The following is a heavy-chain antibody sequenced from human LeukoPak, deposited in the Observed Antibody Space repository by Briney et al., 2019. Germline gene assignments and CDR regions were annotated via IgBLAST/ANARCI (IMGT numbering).Heavy chain of an antibody. J-gene: IGHJ3*02. V-gene: IGHV3-21*01. CDR1: GLTFSSYS. CDR2: ISSSSYI. D-gene: IGHD4-17*01. Sequence: GGSLRLSCAASGLTFSSYSMNWVRQAPGKGLEWVSSISSSSYIYYADSVKGRFTISRDNAKNSLYLQMNSLRAEDTAVYYCARAYYGSAFDIWGQGTMVTVSS. CDR3: ARAYYGSAFDI.